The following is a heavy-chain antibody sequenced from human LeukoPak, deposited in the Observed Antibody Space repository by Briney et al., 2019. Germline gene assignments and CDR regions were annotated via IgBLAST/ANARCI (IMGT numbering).Heavy chain of an antibody. CDR1: GFRFSSYA. CDR3: AKELEGRFDY. D-gene: IGHD1-1*01. CDR2: IKQDGSEK. V-gene: IGHV3-7*03. Sequence: GGSLRLSCAASGFRFSSYAMSWVRQAPGKGLEWVANIKQDGSEKYYVDSVKGRFSISRDNAKNSLYLQMNSLRAEDMALYYCAKELEGRFDYWGQGTLVTVSS. J-gene: IGHJ4*02.